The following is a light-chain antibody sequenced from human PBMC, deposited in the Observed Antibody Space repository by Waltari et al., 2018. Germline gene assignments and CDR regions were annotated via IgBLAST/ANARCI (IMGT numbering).Light chain of an antibody. CDR2: QNK. Sequence: SYELTQPPSVSVSPGQTATITCSGDKLEDKYVSWYQKKPGQPPGRVIYQNKKRPSGIPERLSGSNTGNTVSLTISGAQAMDEAEYYCQAWDSNIVVFGGGTKLTVL. J-gene: IGLJ2*01. CDR3: QAWDSNIVV. CDR1: KLEDKY. V-gene: IGLV3-1*01.